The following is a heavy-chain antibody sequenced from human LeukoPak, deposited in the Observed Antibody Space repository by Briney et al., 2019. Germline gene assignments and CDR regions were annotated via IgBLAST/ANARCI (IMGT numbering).Heavy chain of an antibody. CDR2: IIPMFGTV. J-gene: IGHJ4*02. V-gene: IGHV1-69*05. CDR1: GGTFNNYA. CDR3: ARDHSGYSLGYALYYFDY. D-gene: IGHD5-18*01. Sequence: ASVKVSCKASGGTFNNYAFSWVRQAPGQGLEWMGGIIPMFGTVSYVQKFQGRVTVTTDASTDTVYMELSSLKFEDTALYYCARDHSGYSLGYALYYFDYWGQGTLVTVSS.